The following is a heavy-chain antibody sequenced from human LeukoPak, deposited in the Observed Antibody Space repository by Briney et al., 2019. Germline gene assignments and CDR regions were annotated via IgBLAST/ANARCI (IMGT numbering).Heavy chain of an antibody. Sequence: GGSLRLSCAASGFTFSSYAMSWVRQAPGKGLEWVSAISGSGGSTYYADSVKGRFTISRDNAKNSLYLQMNSLRAEDTAVYYCAELGITMIGGVWGKGTTVSISS. CDR3: AELGITMIGGV. D-gene: IGHD3-10*02. CDR2: ISGSGGST. J-gene: IGHJ6*04. V-gene: IGHV3-23*01. CDR1: GFTFSSYA.